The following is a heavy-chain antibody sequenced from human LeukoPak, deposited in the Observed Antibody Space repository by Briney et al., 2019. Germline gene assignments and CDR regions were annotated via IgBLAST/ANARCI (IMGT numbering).Heavy chain of an antibody. CDR3: ARPRSTALTDPFGI. CDR2: IYYSGST. Sequence: SETLSLTCTVSGGSISSSTCYWGWIRQPPGKGLEWIGSIYYSGSTSYNPSLRSRVTVSVDRSKNQFSLKLSSVTAADTSVYYCARPRSTALTDPFGIWGQGTMVTVSS. V-gene: IGHV4-39*01. CDR1: GGSISSSTCY. D-gene: IGHD2-2*01. J-gene: IGHJ3*02.